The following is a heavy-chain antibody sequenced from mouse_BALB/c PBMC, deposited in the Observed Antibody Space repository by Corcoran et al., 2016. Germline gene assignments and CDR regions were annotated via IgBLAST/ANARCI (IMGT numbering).Heavy chain of an antibody. Sequence: VQLQQSGPELVKTGASVKISCKASGYTFTNYGMNWVKQAPGKGLKWMGWINTYTGEPTYADDFKGRFAFSLETSASTAYLQINNLKNEDMATYFCAREPYAMDYWGQGTSVTVSS. J-gene: IGHJ4*01. CDR1: GYTFTNYG. V-gene: IGHV9-1*02. CDR3: AREPYAMDY. CDR2: INTYTGEP.